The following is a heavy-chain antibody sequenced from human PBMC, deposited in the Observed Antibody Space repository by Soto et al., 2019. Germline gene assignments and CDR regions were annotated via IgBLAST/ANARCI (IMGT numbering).Heavy chain of an antibody. V-gene: IGHV1-46*03. J-gene: IGHJ3*02. Sequence: SLKLSCKSSGYPFTSYYMHWVLQAPGQGLEWMGIINPSGGSTSYAQKFQGRVTMTRDTSTSTVYMELSSLRSEDTAVYYCARVSGVGALRNAFDIWGQGTMVTVSS. CDR2: INPSGGST. D-gene: IGHD1-26*01. CDR1: GYPFTSYY. CDR3: ARVSGVGALRNAFDI.